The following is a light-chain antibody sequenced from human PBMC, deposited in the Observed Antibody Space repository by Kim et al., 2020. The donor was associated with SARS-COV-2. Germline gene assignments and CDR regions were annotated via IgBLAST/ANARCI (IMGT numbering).Light chain of an antibody. V-gene: IGLV3-1*01. Sequence: VSPAQPASITCSGDKLGDKYACWYQQKPGQSPVLVIYQDSKRPSGIPERFSGSNSGNTATLTISGTQAMDEADYYCQAWDSSTGVFGGGTKLTVL. J-gene: IGLJ2*01. CDR1: KLGDKY. CDR3: QAWDSSTGV. CDR2: QDS.